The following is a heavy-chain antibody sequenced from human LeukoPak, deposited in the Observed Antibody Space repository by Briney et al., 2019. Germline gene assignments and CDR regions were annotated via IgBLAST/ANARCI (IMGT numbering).Heavy chain of an antibody. V-gene: IGHV1-46*01. J-gene: IGHJ5*02. CDR3: ARATIHTTAAAAPDP. D-gene: IGHD2-2*01. CDR1: GYTFTNYY. CDR2: INPSGGST. Sequence: ASVKVSCKASGYTFTNYYMHWVRQAPGQGLEWMGIINPSGGSTSYAQKFQGRVTITRDTSTSTVYMDLSSLRSEDTAVYYCARATIHTTAAAAPDPWGQGTLVTVSS.